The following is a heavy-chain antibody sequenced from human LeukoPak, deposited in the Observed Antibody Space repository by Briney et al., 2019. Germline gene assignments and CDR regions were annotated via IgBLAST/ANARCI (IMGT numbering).Heavy chain of an antibody. Sequence: GGSLRLSCAASGFTFSSYSMNWVRQAPGKGLEGVSSISRSSSYIYFAVSVKGRFTTSRDNAKNSLYLQMDSLRAEDTAVYYCSRFRGYSYGMDVGGQGTTVTVS. CDR2: ISRSSSYI. V-gene: IGHV3-21*01. CDR3: SRFRGYSYGMDV. D-gene: IGHD5-18*01. CDR1: GFTFSSYS. J-gene: IGHJ6*01.